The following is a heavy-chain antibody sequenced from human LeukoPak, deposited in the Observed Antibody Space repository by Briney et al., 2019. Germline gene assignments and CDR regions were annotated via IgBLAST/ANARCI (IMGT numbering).Heavy chain of an antibody. V-gene: IGHV3-43*02. J-gene: IGHJ4*02. CDR2: INENGDIA. D-gene: IGHD5-12*01. CDR3: ARDVVGYEQYFDN. CDR1: GFTFDDYA. Sequence: PGGSLRLSCAAPGFTFDDYAMHWVRQGPGKSLEWVSLINENGDIAYYGDSVRGRFTVSRDNAKNSLYLQMNSLRAEDTAAYYCARDVVGYEQYFDNWGQGTLVTVSS.